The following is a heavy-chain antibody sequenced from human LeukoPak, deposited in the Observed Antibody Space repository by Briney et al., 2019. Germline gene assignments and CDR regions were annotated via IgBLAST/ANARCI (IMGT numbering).Heavy chain of an antibody. D-gene: IGHD3-16*01. Sequence: ASVKVSCKVSGYTLTELSMHWVRQAPGKGLEWMGGFDPEDGETIYAQKFQGRVTMTEDTSTDTAYMELSSLRSEDTAAYYCATGVSYYYYMDVWGKGTTVTVSS. CDR2: FDPEDGET. CDR3: ATGVSYYYYMDV. CDR1: GYTLTELS. V-gene: IGHV1-24*01. J-gene: IGHJ6*03.